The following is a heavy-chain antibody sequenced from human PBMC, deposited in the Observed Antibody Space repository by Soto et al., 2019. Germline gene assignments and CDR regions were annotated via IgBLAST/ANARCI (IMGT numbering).Heavy chain of an antibody. CDR3: ARGQRRVSETAAYYMDV. Sequence: SETLSLTCAVYGGSFSGYYWSWIRQPPGKGLEWIGEINHSGSTNYNPSLKSRVTISVDTSKNQFSLKLSSVTAADTAVYYCARGQRRVSETAAYYMDVWGKGTTVTVSS. D-gene: IGHD6-13*01. CDR1: GGSFSGYY. J-gene: IGHJ6*03. V-gene: IGHV4-34*01. CDR2: INHSGST.